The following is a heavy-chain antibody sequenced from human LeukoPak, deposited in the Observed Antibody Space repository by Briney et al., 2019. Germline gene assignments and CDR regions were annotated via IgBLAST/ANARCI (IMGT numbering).Heavy chain of an antibody. D-gene: IGHD2-2*01. CDR3: ATRSSTSCYRD. Sequence: PSETLSLTCTVSGNSISSYYWSWVRQPAGKGLEWIGRIYTSGSTNYNPSLKSRVTMSVDTSKNQFSLKLSSVTAADTAVYYCATRSSTSCYRDWGQGTLVTVSS. CDR1: GNSISSYY. V-gene: IGHV4-4*07. CDR2: IYTSGST. J-gene: IGHJ4*02.